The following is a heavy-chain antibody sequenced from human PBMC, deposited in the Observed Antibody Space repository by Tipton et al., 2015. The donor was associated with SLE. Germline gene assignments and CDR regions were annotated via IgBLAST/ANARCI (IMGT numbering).Heavy chain of an antibody. V-gene: IGHV3-23*01. CDR2: ISGSGGST. J-gene: IGHJ4*02. CDR1: GFTFSSYA. CDR3: AKSPYGSGSYPSY. Sequence: GSLRLSCAASGFTFSSYAMSWVRQAPGKGLEWVSAISGSGGSTYYVDSVKGRFTISRDNSKNTLYLQMNSLRAEDTAVYYCAKSPYGSGSYPSYWGQGTLVTVSS. D-gene: IGHD3-10*01.